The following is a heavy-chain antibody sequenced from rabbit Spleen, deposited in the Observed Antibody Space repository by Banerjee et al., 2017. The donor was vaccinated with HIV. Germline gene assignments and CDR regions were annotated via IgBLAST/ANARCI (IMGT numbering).Heavy chain of an antibody. J-gene: IGHJ6*01. CDR1: GIDFSNYNF. V-gene: IGHV1S40*01. CDR3: ARDTGSSFSTYGMDL. D-gene: IGHD8-1*01. Sequence: QQLEESGGDLVQPGASLTLTCTASGIDFSNYNFMCWVRQAPGKGLEWIACIDIGSRDFTYYASWAKGRFTISKSSSTTVTLQMTSLTVADTATYFCARDTGSSFSTYGMDLWGPGTLVTV. CDR2: IDIGSRDFT.